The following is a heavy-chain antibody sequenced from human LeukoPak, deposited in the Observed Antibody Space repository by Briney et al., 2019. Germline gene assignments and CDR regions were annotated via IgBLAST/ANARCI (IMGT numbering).Heavy chain of an antibody. J-gene: IGHJ4*02. D-gene: IGHD5-24*01. V-gene: IGHV5-51*01. Sequence: GESLKISCKGSGYSFTSYWIGWVRQMPGKGLEWMGIIYPGDSDSRYSPSFQGQVTISADKSISTTYLQWNSLKASDTAMYYRARLRDTYPDYWGQGTLITVSS. CDR3: ARLRDTYPDY. CDR2: IYPGDSDS. CDR1: GYSFTSYW.